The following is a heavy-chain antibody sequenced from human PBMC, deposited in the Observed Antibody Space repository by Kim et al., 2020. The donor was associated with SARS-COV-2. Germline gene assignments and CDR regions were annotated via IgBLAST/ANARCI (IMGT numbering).Heavy chain of an antibody. CDR1: GGSFSGYY. CDR3: ARGGYYDSSGYAIPFFDY. Sequence: SETLSLTCAVYGGSFSGYYWSWIRQPPGKGLEWIGEINHSGSTNYNPSLKSRVTISVDTSKNQFSLKLSSVTAADTAVYYCARGGYYDSSGYAIPFFDYWGQGTLVTVSS. D-gene: IGHD3-22*01. CDR2: INHSGST. J-gene: IGHJ4*02. V-gene: IGHV4-34*01.